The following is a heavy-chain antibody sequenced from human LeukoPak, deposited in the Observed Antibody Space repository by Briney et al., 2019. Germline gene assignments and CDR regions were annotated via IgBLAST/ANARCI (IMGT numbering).Heavy chain of an antibody. D-gene: IGHD2-2*01. CDR2: IYYSGST. CDR1: GGSISSSNW. J-gene: IGHJ5*02. V-gene: IGHV4-4*02. CDR3: ARDGLYCSSTSCQYNWFDP. Sequence: PSGTLSLTCAVSGGSISSSNWWSWVRQPPGKGREWIGEIYYSGSTNYNPSLKSRVTISVDKSKNLFSLKLSSVTAADTAVYYCARDGLYCSSTSCQYNWFDPWGQGTLVTVSS.